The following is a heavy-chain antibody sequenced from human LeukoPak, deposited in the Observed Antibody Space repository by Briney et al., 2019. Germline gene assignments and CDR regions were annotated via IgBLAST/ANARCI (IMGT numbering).Heavy chain of an antibody. CDR3: ARPVVTATSDAFDI. Sequence: GGSLRLSCAASGFTFSSYSMNWVRQAPGKGLEWVSSISSSSSYIYYADSVKGRYTISRDNAKNSLYLQMNSLRAEDTAVYYCARPVVTATSDAFDIWGQGTMVTVSS. CDR1: GFTFSSYS. CDR2: ISSSSSYI. J-gene: IGHJ3*02. D-gene: IGHD2-21*02. V-gene: IGHV3-21*01.